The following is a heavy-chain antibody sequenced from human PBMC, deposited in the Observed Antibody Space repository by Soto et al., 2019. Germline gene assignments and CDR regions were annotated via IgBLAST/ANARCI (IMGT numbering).Heavy chain of an antibody. J-gene: IGHJ6*02. CDR1: GYSFSTYW. Sequence: GESLKISCKGSGYSFSTYWIGWVRQMPGKGLEWMGVIYPGDSDTRYSPSFEGQVTISADKSTRTAYLQWRSLKASDTAMYYCARHDCGWYVRDYYGMDVWGQGTTVTVSS. V-gene: IGHV5-51*01. CDR2: IYPGDSDT. D-gene: IGHD6-19*01. CDR3: ARHDCGWYVRDYYGMDV.